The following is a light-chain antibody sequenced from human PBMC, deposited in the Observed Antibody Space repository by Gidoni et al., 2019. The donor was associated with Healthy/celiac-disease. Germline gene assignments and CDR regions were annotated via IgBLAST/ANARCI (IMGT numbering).Light chain of an antibody. CDR1: RSIGVW. CDR2: SAS. J-gene: IGKJ5*01. Sequence: DIQMTQYPSSVSVSVGDSVTISCRASRSIGVWLAWYQQRPGNASNLLIYSASILHRGVPSRFSGAGSGTHFTLTISSLQPEDVGTYFCLQADSFPLTFGQGTRLEI. V-gene: IGKV1-12*01. CDR3: LQADSFPLT.